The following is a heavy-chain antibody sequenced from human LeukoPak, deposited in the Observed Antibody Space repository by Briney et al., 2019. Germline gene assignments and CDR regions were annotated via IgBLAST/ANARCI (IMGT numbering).Heavy chain of an antibody. CDR1: GDSVTSTY. D-gene: IGHD2-8*02. Sequence: SETLSLTCSVSGDSVTSTYWSWVRQPPGKGLEWVSYGHHSESSNYNPSFRSRVIIPVDTSRNQFSLRLSSVTAADTAIYYCARESAGSLHDSTAAFHYWGQGILVIVSS. CDR2: GHHSESS. CDR3: ARESAGSLHDSTAAFHY. J-gene: IGHJ4*02. V-gene: IGHV4-59*02.